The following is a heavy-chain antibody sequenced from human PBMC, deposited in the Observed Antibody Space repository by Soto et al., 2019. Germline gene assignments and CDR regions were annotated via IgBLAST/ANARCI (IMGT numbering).Heavy chain of an antibody. CDR2: INYNGIYP. Sequence: EGQLVESGGGLVEPGGSLRLSCAASGFIFSSSDMTWVRQAPGKGLEYVSSINYNGIYPFYAEAAKGRFTIYRDNVKNSLYLQMNSLTAEDTAVYFCARKSNSDMSGFDYFDYWGQGTLVIVSS. D-gene: IGHD3-22*01. J-gene: IGHJ4*02. CDR1: GFIFSSSD. CDR3: ARKSNSDMSGFDYFDY. V-gene: IGHV3-21*06.